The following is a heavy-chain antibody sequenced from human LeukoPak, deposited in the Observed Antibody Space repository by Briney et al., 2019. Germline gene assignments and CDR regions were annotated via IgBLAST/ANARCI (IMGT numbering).Heavy chain of an antibody. Sequence: PGGSLRLSCAASGFTFSSYSMNWVRQAPGKGLEWVSYISSSGSTIYYADSVKGRFTISRDNAKNSLYLQMNSLRAEDTAVYYCARRGLYGSSPFDPWGQGTLVIVSS. J-gene: IGHJ5*02. V-gene: IGHV3-48*04. CDR3: ARRGLYGSSPFDP. D-gene: IGHD2-2*01. CDR1: GFTFSSYS. CDR2: ISSSGSTI.